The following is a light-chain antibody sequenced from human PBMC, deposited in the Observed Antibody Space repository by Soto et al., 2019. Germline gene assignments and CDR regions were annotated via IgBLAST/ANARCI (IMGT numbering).Light chain of an antibody. Sequence: DIEMTQSPSSLSATVGDRVTITCRASQGIRNYLAWYQQKPGEVPKLLIYAASTLQSGVPSRFSGSGSGTDFTLTISTLQPEDVATYYCQKYNSAPRTFGAGTKGEI. CDR1: QGIRNY. CDR2: AAS. V-gene: IGKV1-27*01. CDR3: QKYNSAPRT. J-gene: IGKJ4*01.